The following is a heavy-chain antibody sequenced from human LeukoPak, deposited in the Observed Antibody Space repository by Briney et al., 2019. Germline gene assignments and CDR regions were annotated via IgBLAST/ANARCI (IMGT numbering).Heavy chain of an antibody. V-gene: IGHV4-39*01. CDR3: ARHPYNILTAEGTGYYDY. Sequence: PSETLSLTCTVSGGSISSSTYYWGWIRQPPGTGLEWIGSFYYSGGTYYNPSLKSRVTISVDTSKNQFSLKLSSVTAADTAVYYCARHPYNILTAEGTGYYDYWGQGTLVSVSS. J-gene: IGHJ4*02. CDR1: GGSISSSTYY. CDR2: FYYSGGT. D-gene: IGHD3-9*01.